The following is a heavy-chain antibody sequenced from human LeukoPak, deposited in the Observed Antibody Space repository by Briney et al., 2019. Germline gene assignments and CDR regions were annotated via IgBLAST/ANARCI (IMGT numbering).Heavy chain of an antibody. J-gene: IGHJ4*02. Sequence: GGSLRLSCAPSGFTFSRYGMHWVRQAPGKRLEWVTVVSYDGPNNHYADSVKGRFTISRDTAKNSLYLQMNSLRAEDTAVYYCARDAYVGATDDWGQGTLVTVSS. V-gene: IGHV3-33*08. CDR1: GFTFSRYG. CDR3: ARDAYVGATDD. D-gene: IGHD1-26*01. CDR2: VSYDGPNN.